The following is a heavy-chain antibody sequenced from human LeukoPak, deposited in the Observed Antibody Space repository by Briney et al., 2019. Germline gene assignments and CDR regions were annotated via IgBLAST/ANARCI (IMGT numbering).Heavy chain of an antibody. CDR1: GFTFDDYA. J-gene: IGHJ4*02. D-gene: IGHD3-10*01. CDR2: ISWNSGSI. CDR3: AKALRGGSETPSFDY. V-gene: IGHV3-9*01. Sequence: GGSLRLSCAASGFTFDDYAMHWVRHAPGKGLEWVSGISWNSGSIGYADSVKGRFTISRDNAKNSLYLQMNSLRAEDTALYYCAKALRGGSETPSFDYWGQGTLVTVSS.